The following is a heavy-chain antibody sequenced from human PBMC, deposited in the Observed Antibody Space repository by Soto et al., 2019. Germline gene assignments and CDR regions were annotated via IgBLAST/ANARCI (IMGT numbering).Heavy chain of an antibody. Sequence: EVQLVESGGGLVQPGRSLRLSCAASGFTFDDYAMHWVRQAPGKGLEWVSGISWNSGSIGYADSVKGRFTISRDNAKNSLYLQMNSLRAEDTALYYCAKGGLYYYGDFPRIWGQGTLVTVSS. J-gene: IGHJ4*02. CDR1: GFTFDDYA. V-gene: IGHV3-9*01. CDR3: AKGGLYYYGDFPRI. D-gene: IGHD4-17*01. CDR2: ISWNSGSI.